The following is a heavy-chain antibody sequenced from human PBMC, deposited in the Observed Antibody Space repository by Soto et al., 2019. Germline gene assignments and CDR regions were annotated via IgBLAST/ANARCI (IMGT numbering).Heavy chain of an antibody. CDR3: ALSSSPDY. J-gene: IGHJ4*02. V-gene: IGHV5-51*01. D-gene: IGHD2-15*01. CDR1: GYSVSSYW. Sequence: GESLKISCKGSGYSVSSYWSAWMRQMPGKGLEWMGVIDPGDSDTRYSPSFQGQVTISADKSVSTAYLQWSSLKASDTAMYYCALSSSPDYWGQGTLVTVSS. CDR2: IDPGDSDT.